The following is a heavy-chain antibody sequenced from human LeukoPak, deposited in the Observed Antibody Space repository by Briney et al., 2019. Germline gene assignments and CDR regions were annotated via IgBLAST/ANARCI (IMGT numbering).Heavy chain of an antibody. D-gene: IGHD1-1*01. CDR1: GFTLSSYS. V-gene: IGHV3-48*04. J-gene: IGHJ6*03. CDR2: ISSSGSTI. Sequence: PGGSLRLSCAASGFTLSSYSMNWVRQAPGKGLEWVSYISSSGSTIYYADSVKGRFTISRDNAKNSLYLQMNSLRAEDTAVYYCAREGTGRYYYYYYMDVWGKGTTVTISS. CDR3: AREGTGRYYYYYYMDV.